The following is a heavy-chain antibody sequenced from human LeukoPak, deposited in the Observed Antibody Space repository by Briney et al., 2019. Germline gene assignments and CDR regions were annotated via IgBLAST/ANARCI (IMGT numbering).Heavy chain of an antibody. CDR3: AGRGSSSGTFDV. J-gene: IGHJ3*01. CDR2: IYTSGGT. CDR1: GGSISSYY. Sequence: SETLSLTCTVSGGSISSYYWTWIRQPAGKRLEWIGRIYTSGGTNYNPSLKSRVTMSVDKSKNQISLNPASLTAADTALYYCAGRGSSSGTFDVWGPGTFVTVSS. V-gene: IGHV4-4*07. D-gene: IGHD2-2*01.